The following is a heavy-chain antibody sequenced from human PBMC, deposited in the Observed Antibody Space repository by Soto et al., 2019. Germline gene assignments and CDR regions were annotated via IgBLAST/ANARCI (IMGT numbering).Heavy chain of an antibody. CDR1: GGSISSSSYY. V-gene: IGHV4-39*01. D-gene: IGHD1-26*01. CDR2: IYYSGIT. Sequence: SETLSLTCTVSGGSISSSSYYWGWIRQPPGKGLEWIGSIYYSGITFYNPSLKSRVTISVDTSKNQFSLKLSSVTAADTAVYYCARRYGGNFDYWGQGTLVTVSS. J-gene: IGHJ4*02. CDR3: ARRYGGNFDY.